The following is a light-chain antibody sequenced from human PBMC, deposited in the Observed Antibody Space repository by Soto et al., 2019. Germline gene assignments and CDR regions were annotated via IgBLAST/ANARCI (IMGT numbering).Light chain of an antibody. Sequence: QSVLTQPPSASGSPGQSVTISCTGTSSDVGSCDYASWYQQRPGKAPKLVIYEVFKRPSGVPDRFSGAKSGNTASLTVSGLQAEDEADYYCTSCTSNYDLIFGGGTKLTVL. J-gene: IGLJ2*01. CDR1: SSDVGSCDY. CDR2: EVF. CDR3: TSCTSNYDLI. V-gene: IGLV2-8*01.